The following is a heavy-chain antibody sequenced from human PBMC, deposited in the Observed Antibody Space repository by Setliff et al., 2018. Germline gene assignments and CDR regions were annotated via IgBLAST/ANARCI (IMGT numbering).Heavy chain of an antibody. D-gene: IGHD1-1*01. CDR3: TSAKLERRTGHHYYMDV. V-gene: IGHV3-15*01. J-gene: IGHJ6*03. Sequence: GGSLRLSCAASGFTFSTYRMHWVRQAPGKGLEWVGRIKSNTDGGTTDYAAPVKGRFTFSRDDSKNTLYLQMNNLKTEDTATYYCTSAKLERRTGHHYYMDVWGKGTTVTVSS. CDR1: GFTFSTYR. CDR2: IKSNTDGGTT.